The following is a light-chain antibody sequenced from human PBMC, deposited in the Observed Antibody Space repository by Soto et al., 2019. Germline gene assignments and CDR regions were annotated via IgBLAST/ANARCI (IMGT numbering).Light chain of an antibody. J-gene: IGLJ1*01. Sequence: SYELPQPPSVSVSPGHTARITCSGDELSKHYAYWSQQKPGQAPVLVIYKDSERPSGIPERLSGSSSGTTVTLTISGVQAEDEADYYCQSADRSGTFVFGTGTKVTV. CDR3: QSADRSGTFV. CDR1: ELSKHY. V-gene: IGLV3-25*02. CDR2: KDS.